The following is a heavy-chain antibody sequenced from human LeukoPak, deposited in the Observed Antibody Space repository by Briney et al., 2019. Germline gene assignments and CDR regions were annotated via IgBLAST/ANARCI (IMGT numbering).Heavy chain of an antibody. CDR2: IYYSGST. V-gene: IGHV4-61*05. D-gene: IGHD5-12*01. CDR1: GGSINSYSINSYY. J-gene: IGHJ3*02. CDR3: AQYIVNDPFDI. Sequence: TSETLSLTCTVSGGSINSYSINSYYWSWIRQPPGKGLEWIANIYYSGSTNYNPSLKSRVTISVDTSKNQFSLKLSSVTAADTAVYYCAQYIVNDPFDIWGQGTMVTVSS.